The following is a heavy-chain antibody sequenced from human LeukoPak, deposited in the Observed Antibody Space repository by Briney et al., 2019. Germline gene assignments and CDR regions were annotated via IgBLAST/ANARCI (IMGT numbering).Heavy chain of an antibody. CDR2: IYYSGST. Sequence: SETLSLTCTVSGGSISSYYWSWIRQPPGKGLEGIGYIYYSGSTNYNPSLKSRVTISVDTSKNQFSLKLSSVTAADTAVYYCARGYSYGLIFDYWGQGTLVTVSS. CDR1: GGSISSYY. V-gene: IGHV4-59*01. D-gene: IGHD5-18*01. CDR3: ARGYSYGLIFDY. J-gene: IGHJ4*02.